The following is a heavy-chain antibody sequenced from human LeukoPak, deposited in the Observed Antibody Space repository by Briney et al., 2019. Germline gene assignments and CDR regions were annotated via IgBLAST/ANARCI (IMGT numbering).Heavy chain of an antibody. J-gene: IGHJ4*02. D-gene: IGHD5-12*01. CDR2: IIPIFGTA. V-gene: IGHV1-69*06. CDR1: GGTFSSYA. CDR3: ARNLYSGYDWYFDY. Sequence: SVKVSCKASGGTFSSYAISWVRQAPGQGLEWMGGIIPIFGTANYAQKFQGRVTITADKSTSTAYMELSSLRSEDTAVYYCARNLYSGYDWYFDYWGQGTLVTVSS.